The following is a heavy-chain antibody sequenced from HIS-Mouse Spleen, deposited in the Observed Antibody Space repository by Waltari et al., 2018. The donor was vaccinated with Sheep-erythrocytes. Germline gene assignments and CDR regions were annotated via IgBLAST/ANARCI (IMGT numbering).Heavy chain of an antibody. J-gene: IGHJ4*02. CDR3: AQTGATTPHFDY. V-gene: IGHV1-69*04. Sequence: QVQLVQSGAEVKKPGSSVKVSCKASGGTFSSYAISWVRQAPGQGLEWMGRSIPIPGIAKYAQKCQGRVTITADKSTSTAYMELSSLRSEDTAVYYCAQTGATTPHFDYWGQGTLVTVSS. CDR2: SIPIPGIA. CDR1: GGTFSSYA. D-gene: IGHD1-26*01.